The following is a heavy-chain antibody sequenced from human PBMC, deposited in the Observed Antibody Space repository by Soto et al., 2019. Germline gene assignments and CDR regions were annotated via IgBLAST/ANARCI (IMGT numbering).Heavy chain of an antibody. CDR1: GGSISSYY. V-gene: IGHV4-59*01. CDR3: ARVMEGYDILTGYYPYYFDY. CDR2: IYYSGST. Sequence: KPSETLSLTCTVSGGSISSYYWSWIRQPPGKGLEWIGYIYYSGSTNYNPSLKSRVTISVDTSKNQFSLKLSSVTAADTAVYYCARVMEGYDILTGYYPYYFDYWGQGTLVTVSS. D-gene: IGHD3-9*01. J-gene: IGHJ4*02.